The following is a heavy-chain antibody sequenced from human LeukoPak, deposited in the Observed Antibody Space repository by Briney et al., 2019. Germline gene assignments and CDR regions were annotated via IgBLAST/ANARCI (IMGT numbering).Heavy chain of an antibody. D-gene: IGHD6-19*01. Sequence: PSQTLSLTCAVSGGSISSGGFSSTWIRQPPGKGLEWIGYIYHSGSTYYSPSLESRVTISVDRSKNQFSLNLSSVTAADTAVYYCARIADQWWFDPWGQGTLVTVSS. CDR1: GGSISSGGFS. V-gene: IGHV4-30-2*01. CDR3: ARIADQWWFDP. J-gene: IGHJ5*02. CDR2: IYHSGST.